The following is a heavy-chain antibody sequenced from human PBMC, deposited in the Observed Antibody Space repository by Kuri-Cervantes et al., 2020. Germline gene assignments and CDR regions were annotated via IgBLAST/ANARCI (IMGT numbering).Heavy chain of an antibody. J-gene: IGHJ4*02. CDR3: ARERVGDTDYFDY. CDR1: GYTFTSYD. Sequence: ASVKVSCKASGYTFTSYDINWVRQATGQGLEWMGWMNPNSGNTGYAQKFQGRVTMTRNTSISTAYMELSSLRAEDTAVYYCARERVGDTDYFDYWGQGTLVTVSS. D-gene: IGHD1-26*01. CDR2: MNPNSGNT. V-gene: IGHV1-8*01.